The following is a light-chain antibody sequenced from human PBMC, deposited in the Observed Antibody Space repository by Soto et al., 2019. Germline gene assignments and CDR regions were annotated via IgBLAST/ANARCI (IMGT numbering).Light chain of an antibody. J-gene: IGKJ4*01. CDR1: QSVSSN. V-gene: IGKV3D-15*01. CDR3: QQYNNWPPLT. Sequence: EIVMTQSPATLSVSPGERATLSCRASQSVSSNLAWYQQKPGQAPRPLMYGASTRATGIPARFSGSGSGKEFTLTISSLQSEDFAVYYCQQYNNWPPLTFGGGTKVEIK. CDR2: GAS.